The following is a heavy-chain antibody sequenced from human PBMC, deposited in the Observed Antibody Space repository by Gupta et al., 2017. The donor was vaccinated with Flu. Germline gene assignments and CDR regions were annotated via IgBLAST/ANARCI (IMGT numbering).Heavy chain of an antibody. CDR2: VSYSGSA. V-gene: IGHV4-39*01. Sequence: EWIGSVSYSGSASYHPSLRSRVTISLDTSEHQFSLRLSSVTAADTAVYYCASRNDDTALHVLRDYWGPGTLVTVSS. D-gene: IGHD5-18*01. CDR3: ASRNDDTALHVLRDY. J-gene: IGHJ4*02.